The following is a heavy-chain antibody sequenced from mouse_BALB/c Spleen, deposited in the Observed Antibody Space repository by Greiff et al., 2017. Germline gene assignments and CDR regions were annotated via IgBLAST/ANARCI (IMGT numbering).Heavy chain of an antibody. J-gene: IGHJ3*01. CDR2: IYWDDDK. CDR3: ARHYDYDWFAY. Sequence: QVTLKVSGPGILQPSQTLSLTCSFSGFSLSTSGMGVSWIRQPSGKGLEWLAHIYWDDDKRYNPSLKSRLTISKDTSRNQVFLKITSVDTADTATYYCARHYDYDWFAYWGQGTLVTVSA. D-gene: IGHD2-4*01. CDR1: GFSLSTSGMG. V-gene: IGHV8-12*01.